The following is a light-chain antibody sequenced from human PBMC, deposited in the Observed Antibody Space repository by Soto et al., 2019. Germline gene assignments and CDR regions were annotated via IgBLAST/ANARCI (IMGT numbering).Light chain of an antibody. CDR3: QHSGDFRWT. CDR1: QSVSSN. J-gene: IGKJ1*01. V-gene: IGKV3D-15*01. Sequence: ETVMTQSPVTLSVFPGQRVTLSCWASQSVSSNLAWYQQKPGQAPRLLIYGASSRATGIPDRFSGRGFGTDFTLTISRLEPEDFAVYYCQHSGDFRWTFGQGTKVDI. CDR2: GAS.